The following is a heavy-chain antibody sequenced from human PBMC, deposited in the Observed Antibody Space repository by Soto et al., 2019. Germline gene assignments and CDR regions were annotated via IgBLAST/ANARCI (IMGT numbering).Heavy chain of an antibody. CDR1: GGTFSSYA. CDR3: ARRPTAYSSGWYYFDY. CDR2: IIPIFGTA. Sequence: QVQLVQSGAEVKKPGSSVKASCKASGGTFSSYAISWVRQAPGQGLEWMGGIIPIFGTANYAQKFQGRVTITADESTSTAYMELSSLRSEDTAVYYCARRPTAYSSGWYYFDYWGQGTLVTVSS. D-gene: IGHD6-19*01. V-gene: IGHV1-69*01. J-gene: IGHJ4*02.